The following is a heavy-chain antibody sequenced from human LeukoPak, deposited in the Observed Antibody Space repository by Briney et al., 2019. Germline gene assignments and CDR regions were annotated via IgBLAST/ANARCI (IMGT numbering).Heavy chain of an antibody. Sequence: PSETLSLTCTVSGGSISSSSYYWGWIRQPPGKGLEWIGSIYYSGSTYYNPSLKSRVTISVDTSKNQFSLMLSSVTAADTAVYYCARLELPTDAFDIWGQGTMVTVSS. CDR3: ARLELPTDAFDI. V-gene: IGHV4-39*01. J-gene: IGHJ3*02. D-gene: IGHD1-26*01. CDR1: GGSISSSSYY. CDR2: IYYSGST.